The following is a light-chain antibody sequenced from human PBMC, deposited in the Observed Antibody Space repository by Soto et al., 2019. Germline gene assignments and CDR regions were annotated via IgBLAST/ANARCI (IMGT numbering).Light chain of an antibody. CDR2: DAS. CDR1: QNVDDY. V-gene: IGKV3-11*01. CDR3: QQRSVWPPIT. Sequence: DIVLTQSPASLSLSLGERATLSCRASQNVDDYVAWYQQRPGQPPRLLIYDASERAPGIPARFSGSGSGTDFTLTISSLESDDVAVYYCQQRSVWPPITFGQGTRL. J-gene: IGKJ5*01.